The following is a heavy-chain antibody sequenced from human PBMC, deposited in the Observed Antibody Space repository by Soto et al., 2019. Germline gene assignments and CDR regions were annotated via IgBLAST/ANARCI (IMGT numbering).Heavy chain of an antibody. CDR1: GYTFTSYD. J-gene: IGHJ6*02. CDR2: TNPNSGNT. D-gene: IGHD5-12*01. Sequence: QVQLVQSGAEVKKPGASVKVSCKASGYTFTSYDINWVRQATGQGLEWMGWTNPNSGNTGYAQKFQGRVTMNRNTSISTAYMELSSLRSEDTAVYYCAALRGDGYNYYYYYGMDVWGQGTTVTVSS. CDR3: AALRGDGYNYYYYYGMDV. V-gene: IGHV1-8*01.